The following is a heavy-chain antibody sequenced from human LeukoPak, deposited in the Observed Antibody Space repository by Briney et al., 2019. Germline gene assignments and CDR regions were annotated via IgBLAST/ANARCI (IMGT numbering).Heavy chain of an antibody. CDR3: ARNAAAGTPDWFDP. CDR1: GFTFSTYG. D-gene: IGHD6-13*01. CDR2: IRYDGSNK. V-gene: IGHV3-30*02. Sequence: GGSLRLSCAASGFTFSTYGMHWVRQAPGKGLERVAFIRYDGSNKYYADSVKGRFTISRDNAKNSLYLQMNSLRAEDTAVYYCARNAAAGTPDWFDPWGQGTLVTVSS. J-gene: IGHJ5*02.